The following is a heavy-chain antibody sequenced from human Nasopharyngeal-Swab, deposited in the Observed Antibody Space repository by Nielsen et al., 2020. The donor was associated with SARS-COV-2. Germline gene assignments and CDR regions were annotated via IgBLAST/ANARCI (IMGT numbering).Heavy chain of an antibody. Sequence: GESLKISCAASGFTFSSYAMSWVRQAPGKGLEWVSTISGSAGSTYYTNSVKGRFTISRDNSKNTLYLQMNSLRAEDTAVYYCAGGSEFDYWGQGTLVTVSS. CDR3: AGGSEFDY. CDR1: GFTFSSYA. D-gene: IGHD3-16*01. V-gene: IGHV3-23*01. CDR2: ISGSAGST. J-gene: IGHJ4*02.